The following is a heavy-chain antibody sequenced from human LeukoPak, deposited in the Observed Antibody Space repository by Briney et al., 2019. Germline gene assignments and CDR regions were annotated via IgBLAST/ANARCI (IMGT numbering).Heavy chain of an antibody. CDR2: ISGSGGST. CDR1: GFTFSSYA. D-gene: IGHD6-6*01. CDR3: AKWMGTSSDAFDI. Sequence: PGGSLRPSCAASGFTFSSYAMSWVRQAPGKGLEWVSAISGSGGSTYYADSVKGRFTISRDNSKNTLYLQMNTLRAEDTAVYYCAKWMGTSSDAFDIWGQGTMVTVSS. J-gene: IGHJ3*02. V-gene: IGHV3-23*01.